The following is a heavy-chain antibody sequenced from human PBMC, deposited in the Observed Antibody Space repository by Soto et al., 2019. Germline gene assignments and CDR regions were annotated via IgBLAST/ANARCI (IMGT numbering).Heavy chain of an antibody. Sequence: SETLSLTCTVSGGSISSYYWSWIRQPPGKGLEWIGYIYYSGSTNYNPSLKSRVTISVDTSKNQFSLKLSSVTAADTAVYYCARIGYSSSWYYFDYWGQGTLVTVSS. D-gene: IGHD6-13*01. V-gene: IGHV4-59*08. CDR3: ARIGYSSSWYYFDY. CDR1: GGSISSYY. CDR2: IYYSGST. J-gene: IGHJ4*02.